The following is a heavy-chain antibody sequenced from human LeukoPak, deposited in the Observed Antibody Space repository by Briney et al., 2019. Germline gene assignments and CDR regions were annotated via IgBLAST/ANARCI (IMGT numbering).Heavy chain of an antibody. V-gene: IGHV4-34*01. J-gene: IGHJ4*02. CDR3: AREGPGRFGAPGPNVYSIDY. CDR2: INHSGST. D-gene: IGHD3-10*01. CDR1: GGSFSGYY. Sequence: SETLSLTCAVYGGSFSGYYWSWIRQPPGKGLEWIGEINHSGSTNYNPSLKSRVTISVDTSKNQFSLKLSSVTAADTAVYFCAREGPGRFGAPGPNVYSIDYWGQGALVTVSS.